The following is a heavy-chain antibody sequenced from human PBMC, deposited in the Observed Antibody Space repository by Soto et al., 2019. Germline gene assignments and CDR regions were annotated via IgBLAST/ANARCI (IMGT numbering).Heavy chain of an antibody. J-gene: IGHJ4*02. CDR3: ARGPRGLYHHDY. Sequence: VQLVESGGGLVQPGGSLRLSCAASGFTFSGDWMHWVRQGAGKGLVWVSRINMDGSSTNYADSVKGRITISRDNAKSTLYLQMKSLRVDDTAVYYCARGPRGLYHHDYWGQGALVTVSS. V-gene: IGHV3-74*01. CDR1: GFTFSGDW. D-gene: IGHD2-2*01. CDR2: INMDGSST.